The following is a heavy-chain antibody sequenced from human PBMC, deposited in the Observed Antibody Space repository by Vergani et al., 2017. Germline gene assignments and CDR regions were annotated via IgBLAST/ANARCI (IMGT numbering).Heavy chain of an antibody. CDR1: GFSFRGHG. D-gene: IGHD2-8*01. CDR3: ARRGKGIIMVFPSTHL. CDR2: IKQDGSQK. J-gene: IGHJ4*02. Sequence: VHLVESGGGVVQPGRSLTLSCVASGFSFRGHGMHWVRQAPGKGLEWVACIKQDGSQKYYADSVEGRFTIPRDNVKNSLYLQMNSLRVEDTAVYYCARRGKGIIMVFPSTHLWGQGTQVSVS. V-gene: IGHV3-7*01.